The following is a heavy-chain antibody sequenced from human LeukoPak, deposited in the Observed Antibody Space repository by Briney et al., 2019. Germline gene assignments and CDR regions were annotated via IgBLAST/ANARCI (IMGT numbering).Heavy chain of an antibody. CDR2: IYSGGST. Sequence: GGSLRLSCAASGFTVSSNYMSWVRQAPGKGLGWVSVIYSGGSTYNADSVKGRFTISRDNSKNTLYLQMNSLRAEDTAVYYCAKPYANSGYDWAFFDYWGQGTLFTVSS. J-gene: IGHJ4*02. CDR3: AKPYANSGYDWAFFDY. CDR1: GFTVSSNY. V-gene: IGHV3-53*05. D-gene: IGHD5-12*01.